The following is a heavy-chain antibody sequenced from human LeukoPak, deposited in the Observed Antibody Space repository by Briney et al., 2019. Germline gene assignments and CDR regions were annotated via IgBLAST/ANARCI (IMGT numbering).Heavy chain of an antibody. Sequence: SVKVSCKAPGGTFSSYAISWVRQAPGQGLEWMGRIIPILGIANYAQKFQGRVTITADKSTSTAYMELSSLRSEDTAVYYCASSPLRGYSGYDSNYWGQGTLVTVSS. J-gene: IGHJ4*02. V-gene: IGHV1-69*04. CDR3: ASSPLRGYSGYDSNY. D-gene: IGHD5-12*01. CDR1: GGTFSSYA. CDR2: IIPILGIA.